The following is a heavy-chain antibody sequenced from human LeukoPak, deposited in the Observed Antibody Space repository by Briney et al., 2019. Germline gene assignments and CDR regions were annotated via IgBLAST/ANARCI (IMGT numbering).Heavy chain of an antibody. Sequence: TSETLSLTCTVSGGSISSYYWSWIRQPAGKGLGWIGRIYTSGSTNYNPSLKSRVTMSVDTSKNQFSLKLSSVTAADTAVYYCARGPNYYGSGSYPAFDYWGQGTLVTVSS. V-gene: IGHV4-4*07. CDR1: GGSISSYY. CDR2: IYTSGST. D-gene: IGHD3-10*01. CDR3: ARGPNYYGSGSYPAFDY. J-gene: IGHJ4*02.